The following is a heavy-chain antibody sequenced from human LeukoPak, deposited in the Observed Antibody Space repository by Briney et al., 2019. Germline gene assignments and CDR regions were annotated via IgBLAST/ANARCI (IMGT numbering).Heavy chain of an antibody. V-gene: IGHV1-2*04. Sequence: ASVKVSCKASGYTFTGYYMHWVGQAPGQGLEWMGWINPNSGGTNYAQKFQGWVTMTRDTSTSTAYMELSRLRSDDTAVYYCARDGCSGGSCPYGMDVWGQGTTVTVPS. CDR3: ARDGCSGGSCPYGMDV. J-gene: IGHJ6*02. CDR2: INPNSGGT. D-gene: IGHD2-15*01. CDR1: GYTFTGYY.